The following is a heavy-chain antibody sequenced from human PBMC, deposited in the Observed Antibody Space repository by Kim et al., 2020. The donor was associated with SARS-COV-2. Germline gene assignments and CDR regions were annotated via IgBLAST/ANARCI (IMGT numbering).Heavy chain of an antibody. V-gene: IGHV3-7*03. J-gene: IGHJ6*02. Sequence: GGSLRLSCAASGFTFSSYWMSWVRQAPGKGLEWVANIKQDGSEKYYVDSVKGRFTISRDNAKNSLYLQMNSLRAEDTAVYYCARGPRPYTRLVACCMDVWGQGTMVTVSS. CDR1: GFTFSSYW. CDR2: IKQDGSEK. CDR3: ARGPRPYTRLVACCMDV. D-gene: IGHD3-16*01.